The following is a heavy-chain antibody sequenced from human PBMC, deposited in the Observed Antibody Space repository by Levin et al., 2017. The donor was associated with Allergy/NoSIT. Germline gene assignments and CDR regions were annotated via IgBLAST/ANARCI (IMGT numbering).Heavy chain of an antibody. CDR3: ARGYFDTLTGTPQLFDY. D-gene: IGHD3-9*01. Sequence: PSETLSLTCAVYGGSFSGYYWSWIRQSPGKGLEWIGEINHSGSTNYNPSLKSRVTISVDTPKKQFSLKLSSVTAADTAVYYCARGYFDTLTGTPQLFDYWGQGTLVTVSS. J-gene: IGHJ4*02. CDR2: INHSGST. CDR1: GGSFSGYY. V-gene: IGHV4-34*01.